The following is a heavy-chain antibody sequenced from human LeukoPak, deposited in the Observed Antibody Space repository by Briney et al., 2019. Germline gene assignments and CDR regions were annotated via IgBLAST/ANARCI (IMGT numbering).Heavy chain of an antibody. CDR3: VSIVGATPTY. CDR2: IYYSGST. V-gene: IGHV4-59*04. CDR1: GGSISSYY. Sequence: SETLSLTCTVSGGSISSYYWSWIRQPPGKGLEWIGSIYYSGSTYYNPSLKSRVTISVDTSKNQFSLKLSSVTAADTAVYYCVSIVGATPTYWGQGTLVTVSS. D-gene: IGHD1-26*01. J-gene: IGHJ4*02.